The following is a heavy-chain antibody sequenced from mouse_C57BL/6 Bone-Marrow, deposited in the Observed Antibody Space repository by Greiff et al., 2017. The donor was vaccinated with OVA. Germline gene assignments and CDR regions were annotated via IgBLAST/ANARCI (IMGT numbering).Heavy chain of an antibody. CDR1: GYSFTDYN. D-gene: IGHD2-3*01. Sequence: EVQGVESGPELVKPGASVKISCKASGYSFTDYNMNWVKQSNGKSLEWIGVINPNYGTTSYNQKFKGKATLTVDQSSSTAYMQLNSLTSEDSAVYYCARDDGNYPYWYFDVWGTGTTVTVSS. V-gene: IGHV1-39*01. CDR3: ARDDGNYPYWYFDV. J-gene: IGHJ1*03. CDR2: INPNYGTT.